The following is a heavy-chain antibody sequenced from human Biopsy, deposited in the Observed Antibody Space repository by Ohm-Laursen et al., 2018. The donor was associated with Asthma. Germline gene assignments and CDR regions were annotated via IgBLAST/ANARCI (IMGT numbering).Heavy chain of an antibody. D-gene: IGHD5-24*01. J-gene: IGHJ6*02. CDR1: GVSIRSYY. Sequence: SETLSLTCTVSGVSIRSYYWTWIRQPPGKGLEWIGNIHYSGSTYSNPSLKSQVTISVDTSRNQFSLNLSSATAADTAVYFCARAPTAQFYYEMDVWGQGTTVTVSS. CDR3: ARAPTAQFYYEMDV. CDR2: IHYSGST. V-gene: IGHV4-59*08.